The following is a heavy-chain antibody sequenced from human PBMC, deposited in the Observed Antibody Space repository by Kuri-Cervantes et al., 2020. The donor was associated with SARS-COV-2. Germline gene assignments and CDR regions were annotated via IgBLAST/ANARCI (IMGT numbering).Heavy chain of an antibody. Sequence: GESLKIPCAASGFKFSRTDMHWVRQAPGKGLEWVSGISGSGGTTYYAGSVKGRFTISRDNSKNTLYLQMNSLRADDTAVYYRAEHYETYHPPQGFDIWGQGTMVTVSS. CDR2: ISGSGGTT. CDR3: AEHYETYHPPQGFDI. V-gene: IGHV3-23*01. CDR1: GFKFSRTD. J-gene: IGHJ3*02. D-gene: IGHD3-16*01.